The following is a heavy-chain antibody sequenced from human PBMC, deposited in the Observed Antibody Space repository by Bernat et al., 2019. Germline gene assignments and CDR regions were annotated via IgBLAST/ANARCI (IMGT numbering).Heavy chain of an antibody. Sequence: EVQLVESGGGLVTPGRSLRLSCTASGFTFGDYAMSWFRQAPGKGLEWVGFIRSKAYGGTTEYAASVKGRFTISRDDSKSIAYLQMNSLKTEDTAVYYCTRDIGVLRFLEWLLYGFDYWGQGTLVTVSS. V-gene: IGHV3-49*05. D-gene: IGHD3-3*01. J-gene: IGHJ4*02. CDR1: GFTFGDYA. CDR2: IRSKAYGGTT. CDR3: TRDIGVLRFLEWLLYGFDY.